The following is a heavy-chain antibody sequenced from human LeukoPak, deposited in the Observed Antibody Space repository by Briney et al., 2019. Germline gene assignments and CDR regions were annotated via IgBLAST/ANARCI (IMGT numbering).Heavy chain of an antibody. D-gene: IGHD3-16*02. CDR1: GFTFSSYA. CDR3: AKDQMVGYTSPIDY. J-gene: IGHJ4*02. V-gene: IGHV3-23*01. Sequence: PGGSLRLSCAASGFTFSSYAMSWVRQAPGKGLEWVSAISGSGGSTYYADSVKGRFTISRDNSKNTLYLQMNSLRAEDTAVYYCAKDQMVGYTSPIDYWGQGTLVTVSS. CDR2: ISGSGGST.